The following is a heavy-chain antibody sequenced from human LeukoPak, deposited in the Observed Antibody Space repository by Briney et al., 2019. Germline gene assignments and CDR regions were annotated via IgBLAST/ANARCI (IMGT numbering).Heavy chain of an antibody. Sequence: GGSLRLSCAASGFTFSSYSMNWVRQAPGKGLEWVSSISGSSSYIYYADSVKGRFTISRDNAKNSLYLQMSSLRAEDTAVYYCAKEGSGSYWGQGTLVTVSS. CDR1: GFTFSSYS. V-gene: IGHV3-21*01. CDR3: AKEGSGSY. D-gene: IGHD1-26*01. CDR2: ISGSSSYI. J-gene: IGHJ4*02.